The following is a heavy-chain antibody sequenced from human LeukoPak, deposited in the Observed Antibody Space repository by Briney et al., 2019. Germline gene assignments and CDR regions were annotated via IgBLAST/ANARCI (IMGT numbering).Heavy chain of an antibody. J-gene: IGHJ4*02. CDR2: IYSGGST. CDR3: ARGTAAASDY. Sequence: GGSLRLSCEASGFTVSSNYMSWVRQAPGKGLEWVSVIYSGGSTYYADSVKGRFTISRDNSNNTPYLQMNSLRVEDTAVYYCARGTAAASDYWGQGTLVTVSS. CDR1: GFTVSSNY. V-gene: IGHV3-66*01. D-gene: IGHD6-13*01.